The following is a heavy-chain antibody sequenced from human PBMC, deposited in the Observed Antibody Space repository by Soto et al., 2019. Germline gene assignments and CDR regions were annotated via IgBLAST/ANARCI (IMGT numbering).Heavy chain of an antibody. CDR2: IYHSGST. J-gene: IGHJ2*01. Sequence: SETLSLTCAVSGGSISSGGYSWSWIRQPPGKGLEWIGYIYHSGSTYYNPSLKSRVTISVDRSKNQFSLKLSSVTAADTAVYYCARDFCGGDCLRSYWYFDLWGRGTLVTVSS. D-gene: IGHD2-21*02. V-gene: IGHV4-30-2*01. CDR1: GGSISSGGYS. CDR3: ARDFCGGDCLRSYWYFDL.